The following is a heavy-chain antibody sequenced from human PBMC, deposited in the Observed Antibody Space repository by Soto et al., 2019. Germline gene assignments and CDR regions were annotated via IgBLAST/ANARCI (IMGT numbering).Heavy chain of an antibody. CDR2: IIPIFGTA. J-gene: IGHJ4*02. CDR3: ARAIAADLYYFDY. V-gene: IGHV1-69*06. Sequence: GASVKVSCKASGGTFSSYAISWVRQAPGQGLEWMGGIIPIFGTANYAQKFQGRVTITADKSTSTAYMELSSLRSEDTAVYYCARAIAADLYYFDYWGQGTLVTVSS. D-gene: IGHD6-13*01. CDR1: GGTFSSYA.